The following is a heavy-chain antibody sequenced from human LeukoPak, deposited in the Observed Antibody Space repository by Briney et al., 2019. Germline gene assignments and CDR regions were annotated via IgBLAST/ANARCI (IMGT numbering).Heavy chain of an antibody. V-gene: IGHV4-59*11. Sequence: SQTLSLTCTVSGDSIRSHVWNWIRQSPGQGLKWIGYINYSETSEYNTSIKSPITISRDTSKNQFSLKLGSVTAADTAVYYCTREVATVSPPGAYFYRYMDVWGKGTTVTVSS. CDR1: GDSIRSHV. CDR2: INYSETS. J-gene: IGHJ6*03. CDR3: TREVATVSPPGAYFYRYMDV. D-gene: IGHD5/OR15-5a*01.